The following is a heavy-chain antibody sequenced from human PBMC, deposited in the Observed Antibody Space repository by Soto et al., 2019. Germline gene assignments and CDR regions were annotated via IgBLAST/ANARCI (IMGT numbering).Heavy chain of an antibody. CDR2: IDPSDSYT. J-gene: IGHJ6*02. D-gene: IGHD5-18*01. Sequence: LGESLKISCKGSGYSFTSYWISWVRQMPGKGLEWMGRIDPSDSYTNYSPSFQGHVTISADKSISTAYLQWSSLKASDTAMYYCARKYTYDQPSYYYYGMDVWGQGTTVTVSS. CDR3: ARKYTYDQPSYYYYGMDV. CDR1: GYSFTSYW. V-gene: IGHV5-10-1*01.